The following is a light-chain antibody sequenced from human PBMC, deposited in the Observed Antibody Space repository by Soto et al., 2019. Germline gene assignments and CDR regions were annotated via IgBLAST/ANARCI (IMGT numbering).Light chain of an antibody. CDR3: QQYSTYSGYI. J-gene: IGKJ2*01. CDR2: KAS. Sequence: DIQMTQSPSTLSASVGDRVTITSRASQSISSWLAWYQHKPGKTPKLLIYKASSLESGVPSRFSGSGSGRVFTLTISSLQPDDFATYYCQQYSTYSGYIFGQGTKVEIK. CDR1: QSISSW. V-gene: IGKV1-5*03.